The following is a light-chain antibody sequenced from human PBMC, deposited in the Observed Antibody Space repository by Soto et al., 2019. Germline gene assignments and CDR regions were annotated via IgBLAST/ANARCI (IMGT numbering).Light chain of an antibody. Sequence: VLTQSPATLSVSTGERATLSCRASPSVTNYLAWYQRKPGQAPRLLIYAASSRATDIPDRVSGIGSGTHFTLTISRLEPEDSAVYYCQQYGSSHPITFGQGTRLEIK. J-gene: IGKJ5*01. V-gene: IGKV3-20*01. CDR1: PSVTNY. CDR3: QQYGSSHPIT. CDR2: AAS.